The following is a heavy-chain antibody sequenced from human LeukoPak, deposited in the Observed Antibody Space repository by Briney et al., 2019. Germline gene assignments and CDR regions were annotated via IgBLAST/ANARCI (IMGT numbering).Heavy chain of an antibody. CDR2: IIPNLGTT. Sequence: GASVKVSCKASGGTSTSHAISWVRQAPGQGPEWMGRIIPNLGTTNRAQNFQDRATLTADKSTNTAYMELTSLTSDDTAVYYCATTNDGGGYQWGDFFDFWGQGTLVTVSS. CDR3: ATTNDGGGYQWGDFFDF. J-gene: IGHJ4*02. CDR1: GGTSTSHA. D-gene: IGHD3-22*01. V-gene: IGHV1-69*04.